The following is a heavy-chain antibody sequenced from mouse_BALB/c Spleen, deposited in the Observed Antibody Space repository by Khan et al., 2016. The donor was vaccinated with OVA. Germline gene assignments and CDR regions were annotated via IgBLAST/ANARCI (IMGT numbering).Heavy chain of an antibody. CDR3: ARTARIKY. CDR2: ISYSGSP. Sequence: EVQLQESGPGLVKPSQSLSLTCTVTGYSITSGYGWNWIRQFPGDKLEWMGYISYSGSPNYNPSLKSRISITRDTSKNQFFLQLNAVTTEDTATYYCARTARIKYWGQGTTLTVSS. V-gene: IGHV3-2*02. J-gene: IGHJ2*01. CDR1: GYSITSGYG. D-gene: IGHD1-2*01.